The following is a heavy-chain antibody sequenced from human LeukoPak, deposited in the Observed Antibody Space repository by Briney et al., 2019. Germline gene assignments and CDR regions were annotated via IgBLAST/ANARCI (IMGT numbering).Heavy chain of an antibody. CDR2: IYYSGST. Sequence: KSSETLSLTCSVSGGSISSYYWSWIRQPPGKGLEWIGYIYYSGSTNYNPSLKSRVTISVDTSKNQFSLKLSSVTAADTAVYYCARDRRAYIAAAGNDAFDVWGQGTMVTVSS. J-gene: IGHJ3*01. V-gene: IGHV4-59*01. D-gene: IGHD6-13*01. CDR1: GGSISSYY. CDR3: ARDRRAYIAAAGNDAFDV.